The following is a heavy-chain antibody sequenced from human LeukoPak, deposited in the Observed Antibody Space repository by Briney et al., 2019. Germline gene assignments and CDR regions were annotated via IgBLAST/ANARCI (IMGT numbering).Heavy chain of an antibody. Sequence: PSETLSLTCTVSGGSLSSSSYYWCWIRQHPGKGLEWVGSIYYSGSTYYNPSLKSRVTISVDTSKNQFSLKLSSVTAADTAVYYCARDRYGSGGDWGQGTLVTVSS. CDR1: GGSLSSSSYY. CDR3: ARDRYGSGGD. CDR2: IYYSGST. V-gene: IGHV4-39*07. D-gene: IGHD3-10*01. J-gene: IGHJ4*02.